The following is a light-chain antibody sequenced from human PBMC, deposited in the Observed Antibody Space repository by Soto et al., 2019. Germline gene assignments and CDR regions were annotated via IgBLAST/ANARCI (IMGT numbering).Light chain of an antibody. Sequence: DIQMTQSPTSLSASVGDRVTITCRASQGIRNFVASYQQKPGKPPKLLIYAASTLQSGVLSRFSGSGSGTDFTLTINSLQPEDVATYSCQKYSSVPVFGPGTKVEI. V-gene: IGKV1-27*01. J-gene: IGKJ3*01. CDR3: QKYSSVPV. CDR2: AAS. CDR1: QGIRNF.